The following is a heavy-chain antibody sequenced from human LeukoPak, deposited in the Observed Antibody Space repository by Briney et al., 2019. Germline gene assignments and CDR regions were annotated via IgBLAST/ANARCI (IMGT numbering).Heavy chain of an antibody. CDR2: ISWDGSST. J-gene: IGHJ3*02. Sequence: GGSLRLSCAASGFTFDDYTMHWVRQAPGKGLEWVSLISWDGSSTFYADSVKGRFTISRDNSKNSLFLQMNTLRTEDTALYYCAKAEQQLSYTYDAFDIWGQGTMVTVSS. V-gene: IGHV3-43*01. CDR1: GFTFDDYT. CDR3: AKAEQQLSYTYDAFDI. D-gene: IGHD6-13*01.